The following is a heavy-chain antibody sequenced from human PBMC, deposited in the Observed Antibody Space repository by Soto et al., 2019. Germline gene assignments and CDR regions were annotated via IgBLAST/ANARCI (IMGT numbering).Heavy chain of an antibody. CDR3: ARQGRGYCSSTSCYGPGATYNWFDP. CDR1: GGSISSYY. V-gene: IGHV4-59*08. J-gene: IGHJ5*02. D-gene: IGHD2-2*01. Sequence: SETLSLTCTVSGGSISSYYWSWIRQPPGKGLEWIGYIYYSGSTNYNPSLKSRVTISVDTSKNQFSLKLSSVTAADTAVYYCARQGRGYCSSTSCYGPGATYNWFDPWGQGTLVTVSS. CDR2: IYYSGST.